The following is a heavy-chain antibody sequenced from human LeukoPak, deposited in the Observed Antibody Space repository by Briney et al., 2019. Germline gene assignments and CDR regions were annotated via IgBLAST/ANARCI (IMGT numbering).Heavy chain of an antibody. CDR2: IYSGGST. Sequence: GGSLRFSCAGSGFTASSNYMSWVRQAPGKGLGWVSVIYSGGSTYYADSVKGRFTISRDNSTNTLYLQMNSLRAEDTAVYYCASSVVPAAPYYMDVWGKGTTVTVSS. V-gene: IGHV3-53*01. J-gene: IGHJ6*03. D-gene: IGHD2-2*01. CDR1: GFTASSNY. CDR3: ASSVVPAAPYYMDV.